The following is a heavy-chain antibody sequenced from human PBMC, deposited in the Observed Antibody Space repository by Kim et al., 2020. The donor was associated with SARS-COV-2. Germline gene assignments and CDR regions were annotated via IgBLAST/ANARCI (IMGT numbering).Heavy chain of an antibody. V-gene: IGHV3-30-3*01. CDR2: ISYDGSNK. CDR1: GFTFSSYA. D-gene: IGHD6-6*01. Sequence: GGSLRLSCAASGFTFSSYAMHWVRQAPGKGLEWVAVISYDGSNKYYADSVKGRFTISRDNSKNTLYLQMNSLRAEDTAVYYCARDLRGIAARRPWLEFDYWGQGTLVTVSS. J-gene: IGHJ4*02. CDR3: ARDLRGIAARRPWLEFDY.